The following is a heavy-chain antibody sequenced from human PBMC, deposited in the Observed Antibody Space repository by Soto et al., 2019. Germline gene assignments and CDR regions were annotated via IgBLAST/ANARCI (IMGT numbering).Heavy chain of an antibody. CDR1: GTSVSNYY. J-gene: IGHJ4*02. CDR3: ARGGIQLSYAFDY. Sequence: QVQLQESGPGVVKPSETLSLTCSVSGTSVSNYYWSWIRQPAGKGLEHIGRIYTSGSTSYNPSLNSRVTMSMDTSQTQIYLNLTSVTAADTAVYYCARGGIQLSYAFDYWGQGILVTVSS. CDR2: IYTSGST. V-gene: IGHV4-4*07. D-gene: IGHD5-18*01.